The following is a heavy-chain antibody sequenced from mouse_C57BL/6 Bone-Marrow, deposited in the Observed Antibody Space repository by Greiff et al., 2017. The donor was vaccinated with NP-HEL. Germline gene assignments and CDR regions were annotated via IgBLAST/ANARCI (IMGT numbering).Heavy chain of an antibody. CDR2: IHPNSGST. D-gene: IGHD1-1*01. CDR3: ARRITTVNFDY. V-gene: IGHV1-64*01. CDR1: GYTFTSYW. J-gene: IGHJ2*01. Sequence: QVQLQQPGAELVKPGASVKLSCKASGYTFTSYWMHWVKQRPGQGLEWIGMIHPNSGSTNYNEKFKSKATLTVDKSSSTAYMQLSSLTSEDSAAYYCARRITTVNFDYWGQGTTLTVSS.